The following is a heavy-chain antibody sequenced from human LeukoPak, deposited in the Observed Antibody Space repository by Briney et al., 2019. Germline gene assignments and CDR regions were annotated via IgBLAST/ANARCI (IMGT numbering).Heavy chain of an antibody. CDR3: AEWGSSSWSVENY. D-gene: IGHD6-13*01. Sequence: GGSLRLSCAASGFSFSNYWMTWLRQAPGKGLEWVANIRGDESRKYYLDSVTGRFTISRDNAKNSLYLQMNSLRAEDTAVYYCAEWGSSSWSVENYWGQGTLVTVSS. J-gene: IGHJ4*02. CDR2: IRGDESRK. CDR1: GFSFSNYW. V-gene: IGHV3-7*01.